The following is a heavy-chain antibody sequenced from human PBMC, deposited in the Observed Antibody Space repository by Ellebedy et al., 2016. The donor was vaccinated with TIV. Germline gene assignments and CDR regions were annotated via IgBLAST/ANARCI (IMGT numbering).Heavy chain of an antibody. CDR2: ISSSSSYR. CDR1: GFTFSSYS. V-gene: IGHV3-21*01. J-gene: IGHJ4*02. Sequence: GESLKISCAASGFTFSSYSMNWVRQAPGKGLEWVSSISSSSSYRYYADSVKGRFTISRDNAKNSLYLQMNSLRAEDTAVYYCARTEYSGSYYEDYWGQGTLVTVSS. CDR3: ARTEYSGSYYEDY. D-gene: IGHD1-26*01.